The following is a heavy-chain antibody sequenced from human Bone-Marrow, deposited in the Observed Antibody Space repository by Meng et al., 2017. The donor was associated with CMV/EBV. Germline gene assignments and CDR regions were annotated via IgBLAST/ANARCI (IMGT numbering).Heavy chain of an antibody. Sequence: GESLKISCAASGFTFSSYAMSWVRQAPGKGLEWVSAISGSGGSTYYADSVKGRFTISRDNSKNSLYVQMNSLRAEDTALYYCARVRVHYYNSSGYYYFDYWGQGTLVTVSS. CDR3: ARVRVHYYNSSGYYYFDY. V-gene: IGHV3-23*01. CDR1: GFTFSSYA. CDR2: ISGSGGST. J-gene: IGHJ4*02. D-gene: IGHD3-22*01.